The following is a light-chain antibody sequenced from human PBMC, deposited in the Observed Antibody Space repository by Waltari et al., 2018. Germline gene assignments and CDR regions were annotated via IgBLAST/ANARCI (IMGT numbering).Light chain of an antibody. J-gene: IGKJ2*01. V-gene: IGKV1-NL1*01. CDR2: AAS. CDR3: QQYYFTPYT. CDR1: QYISDS. Sequence: DIQMTQSPSSQSASVGDRVTITCRESQYISDSLAWYQQKPGKAPKLLLSAASRLKSGVPPRFSGSASGTVYTLTISSLQPDDFATYDCQQYYFTPYTFGQGTKLEIK.